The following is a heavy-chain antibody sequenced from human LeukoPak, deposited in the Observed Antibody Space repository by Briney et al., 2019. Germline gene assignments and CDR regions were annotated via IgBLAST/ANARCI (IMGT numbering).Heavy chain of an antibody. Sequence: GGSLRLSCAASGFTFSSYEMNWVRQAPGKGLEWVSYISSSGSTIYYADSVKGRFTISRDNAKNSLYLQMNSLRAEDTAVYYCAREAYYYDSSGYYYYFDYWGQGTLVTVSS. CDR3: AREAYYYDSSGYYYYFDY. D-gene: IGHD3-22*01. J-gene: IGHJ4*02. V-gene: IGHV3-48*03. CDR2: ISSSGSTI. CDR1: GFTFSSYE.